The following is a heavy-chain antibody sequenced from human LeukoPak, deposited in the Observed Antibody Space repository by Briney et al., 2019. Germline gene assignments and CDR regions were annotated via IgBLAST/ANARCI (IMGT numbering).Heavy chain of an antibody. CDR3: ARAQTFYSGSLVYFDY. J-gene: IGHJ4*02. V-gene: IGHV1-69*05. Sequence: SVKVSCKASGGTFSSYAISWVRQAPGQGLEWMGAIIPIFGTANYAQKFQGRVTITTDESTTTAYMELNSLRSEDTAVYYCARAQTFYSGSLVYFDYWGQGTLVTVSS. D-gene: IGHD1-26*01. CDR2: IIPIFGTA. CDR1: GGTFSSYA.